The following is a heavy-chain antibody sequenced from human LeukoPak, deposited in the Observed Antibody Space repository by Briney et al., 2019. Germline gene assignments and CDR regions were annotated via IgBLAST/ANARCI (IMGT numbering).Heavy chain of an antibody. V-gene: IGHV4-61*02. CDR1: GGSISSGSYY. CDR2: IYSSGST. CDR3: ARDRRIAVAVRAGNWFDP. D-gene: IGHD6-19*01. J-gene: IGHJ5*02. Sequence: SETLSLTCTVSGGSISSGSYYWSWIRQPAGKGLEWIGRIYSSGSTNYNPSLKSRVTVSLDTSKNQFSLKLSSVTAADTAVYYCARDRRIAVAVRAGNWFDPWGQGTLVTVSS.